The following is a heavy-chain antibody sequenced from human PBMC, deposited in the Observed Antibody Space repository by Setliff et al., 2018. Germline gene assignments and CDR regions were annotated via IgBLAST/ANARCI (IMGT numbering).Heavy chain of an antibody. D-gene: IGHD3-10*01. CDR3: AKLRTPGTGYYYYAMDV. J-gene: IGHJ6*02. CDR2: ISATSGTT. Sequence: GGSLRLSCAASGFTFSSYSMNWVRQAPGKGLECVSGISATSGTTNYADSVKGRFTISRDNSKNTLYVQMNSLRADDTAVYYCAKLRTPGTGYYYYAMDVWGQGTTVTVSS. CDR1: GFTFSSYS. V-gene: IGHV3-23*01.